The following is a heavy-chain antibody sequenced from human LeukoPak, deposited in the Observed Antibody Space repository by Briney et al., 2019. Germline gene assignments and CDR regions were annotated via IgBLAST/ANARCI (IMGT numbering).Heavy chain of an antibody. J-gene: IGHJ4*02. V-gene: IGHV3-7*05. CDR2: IKQDGSEK. CDR1: GLTFSGSW. CDR3: ALGYKSGCLFDF. D-gene: IGHD5-18*01. Sequence: GGSLRLSCAASGLTFSGSWMSWVRQVPGIGLEWVANIKQDGSEKHYVDSVKGRFTISRDNAKNSLYLQMNSLRAEDTAVYYCALGYKSGCLFDFWGQGTLVTVSS.